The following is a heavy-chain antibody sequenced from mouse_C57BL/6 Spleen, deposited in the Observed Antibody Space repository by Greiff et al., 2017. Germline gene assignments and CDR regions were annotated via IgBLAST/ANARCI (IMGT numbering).Heavy chain of an antibody. CDR2: IDPETGGT. D-gene: IGHD2-3*01. V-gene: IGHV1-15*01. CDR3: TRDGDRAFAY. Sequence: QVQLQQSGAELVRPGASVTLSCKASGYTFTDYEMHWVKQTPVHGLEWIGAIDPETGGTAYNQKFKGKAILTSDKSSSTAYMELRSLTSEDSAVYYCTRDGDRAFAYWGQGTLVTVYA. CDR1: GYTFTDYE. J-gene: IGHJ3*01.